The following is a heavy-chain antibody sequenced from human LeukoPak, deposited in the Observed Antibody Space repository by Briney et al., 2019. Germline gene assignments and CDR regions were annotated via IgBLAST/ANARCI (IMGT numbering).Heavy chain of an antibody. D-gene: IGHD3-10*01. V-gene: IGHV4-31*03. CDR3: ARVPWFGESPYYFDY. Sequence: SETLSLTCSVSGGSIRSGGHHWSWIRQHPGKGLEWIGYIYYSGSTYYNPSLKSRVTISVDASKNQFSLKLSSVTAADTAVYYCARVPWFGESPYYFDYWGQGTLVTVSS. CDR2: IYYSGST. J-gene: IGHJ4*02. CDR1: GGSIRSGGHH.